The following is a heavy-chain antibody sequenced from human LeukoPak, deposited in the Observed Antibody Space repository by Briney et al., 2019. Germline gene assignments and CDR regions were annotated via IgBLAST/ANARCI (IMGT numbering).Heavy chain of an antibody. Sequence: PSETLSLTCTVSGGSISSGDYYWSWIRQPPGKGLEWIAYMYYSGSTYYNPSLKSRATISVDTSKNQFSLKLSSVTAADTAVYYCARPYYYDSRIDPWGQGTLVTVSS. J-gene: IGHJ5*02. CDR3: ARPYYYDSRIDP. D-gene: IGHD3-22*01. V-gene: IGHV4-30-4*01. CDR2: MYYSGST. CDR1: GGSISSGDYY.